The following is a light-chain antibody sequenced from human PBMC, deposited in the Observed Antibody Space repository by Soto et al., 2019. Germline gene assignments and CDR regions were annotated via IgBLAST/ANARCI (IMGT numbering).Light chain of an antibody. CDR1: QGINTY. CDR2: DAS. V-gene: IGKV1-9*01. CDR3: QQLNTYSS. Sequence: DIQLTQSPSFLSVSVGDRVTITCRASQGINTYLAWYQQKPGKAPKVLIYDASKLHSGVPSRFSGSGSGTEFTLTISSLQPEDFATYFCQQLNTYSSFGGGTKVEIK. J-gene: IGKJ4*01.